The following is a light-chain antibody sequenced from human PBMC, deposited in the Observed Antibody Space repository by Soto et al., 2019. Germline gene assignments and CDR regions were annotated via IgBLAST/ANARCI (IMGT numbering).Light chain of an antibody. CDR2: EVS. J-gene: IGLJ2*01. Sequence: QSALTQPPSASGSPGQSVTISCTGTSSDVGAYNYVSWYQQEPGKAPKLIIYEVSKRPSGVPHRFSGSKSGSTASLTVSGLQAEDEADYYCCSYTGSNTLVVFGGGTKLTVL. V-gene: IGLV2-8*01. CDR1: SSDVGAYNY. CDR3: CSYTGSNTLVV.